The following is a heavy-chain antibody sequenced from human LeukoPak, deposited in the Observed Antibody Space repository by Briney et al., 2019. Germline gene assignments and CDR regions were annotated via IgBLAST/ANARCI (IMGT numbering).Heavy chain of an antibody. J-gene: IGHJ4*02. D-gene: IGHD3-22*01. Sequence: RPGGSLRLSCAASGFTFDDYGMSWVRQAPGKGLEWVSGINWNGGSTGYADSVKGRFTISRDNAKNSLYLQMNSLRAEDTALYYCARDRGYYYDSSGTGYFDYWGQGTLVTVSS. CDR2: INWNGGST. V-gene: IGHV3-20*04. CDR3: ARDRGYYYDSSGTGYFDY. CDR1: GFTFDDYG.